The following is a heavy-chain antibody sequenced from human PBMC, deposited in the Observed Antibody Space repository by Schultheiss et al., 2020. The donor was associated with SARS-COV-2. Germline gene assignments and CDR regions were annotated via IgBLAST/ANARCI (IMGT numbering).Heavy chain of an antibody. CDR2: IKQDGSEK. V-gene: IGHV3-7*01. CDR3: ARAQDTAMAYDY. D-gene: IGHD5-18*01. Sequence: GESLKISCAASGFTFSSYWMHWVRQAPGKGLEWVANIKQDGSEKYYVDSVKGRFTISRDNAKNSLYLQMNSLRAEDTAVYYCARAQDTAMAYDYWGQGTLVTVSS. J-gene: IGHJ4*02. CDR1: GFTFSSYW.